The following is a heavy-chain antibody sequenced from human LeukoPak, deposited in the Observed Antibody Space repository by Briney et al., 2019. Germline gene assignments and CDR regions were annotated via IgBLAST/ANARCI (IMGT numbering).Heavy chain of an antibody. V-gene: IGHV3-30*04. Sequence: SCKASGYTFTSYYMHWVRQAPGKGLEWVGVISYDGSDEYYTDSVKGRFTISRDNSKNTVYLQMNSLRADDTAVYYCARDFTPEWFDIHWGQGTLVTVS. D-gene: IGHD3-3*01. CDR2: ISYDGSDE. CDR1: GYTFTSYY. CDR3: ARDFTPEWFDIH. J-gene: IGHJ4*02.